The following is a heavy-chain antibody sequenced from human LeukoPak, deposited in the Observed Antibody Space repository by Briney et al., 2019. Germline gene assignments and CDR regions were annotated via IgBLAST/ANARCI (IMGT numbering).Heavy chain of an antibody. Sequence: GGSLRLSCAASGFTFDDYAINWVRQAPGKGLEWVSGINWNGGSTYYRDSVKGRFTISRDNAKNSLYLQMNSLRAEDTALYYCARVKGSGYRNSIDYWGQGTLVTVSS. D-gene: IGHD3-3*01. CDR2: INWNGGST. J-gene: IGHJ4*02. CDR1: GFTFDDYA. CDR3: ARVKGSGYRNSIDY. V-gene: IGHV3-20*04.